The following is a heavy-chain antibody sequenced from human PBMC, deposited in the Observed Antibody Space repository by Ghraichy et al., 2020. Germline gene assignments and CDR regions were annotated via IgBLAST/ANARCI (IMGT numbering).Heavy chain of an antibody. Sequence: SETLSLTCTVSGGSISSGGYYWSWIRQHPGKGLEWIGYIYYSGSTYYNPSLKSRVTISVDTSKNQFSLKLSSVTAADTAVYYCARGVGGNWYFDLWGRGTRVTVSS. CDR3: ARGVGGNWYFDL. CDR2: IYYSGST. V-gene: IGHV4-31*03. CDR1: GGSISSGGYY. J-gene: IGHJ2*01. D-gene: IGHD1-26*01.